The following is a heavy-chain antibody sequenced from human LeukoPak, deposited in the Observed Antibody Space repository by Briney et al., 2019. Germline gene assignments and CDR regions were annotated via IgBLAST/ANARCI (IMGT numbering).Heavy chain of an antibody. CDR2: INSGGSSR. D-gene: IGHD1/OR15-1a*01. V-gene: IGHV3-74*01. CDR3: ARGTSRYMDV. Sequence: GGSLRLSCAASGFTFSDYWMHWVRQVPGKGLVWVSRINSGGSSRSSADSVKGRFTISRDNGKNTLYLQMSSLSAEDTAAYYCARGTSRYMDVWGKGTTVTVSS. J-gene: IGHJ6*03. CDR1: GFTFSDYW.